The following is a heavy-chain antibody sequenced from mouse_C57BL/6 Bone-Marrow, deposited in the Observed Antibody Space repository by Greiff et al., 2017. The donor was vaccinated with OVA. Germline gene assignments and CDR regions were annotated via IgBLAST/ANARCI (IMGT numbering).Heavy chain of an antibody. V-gene: IGHV1-63*01. CDR2: IYPGGGYT. Sequence: VQLQESGAELVRPGTSVKMSCKASGYTFTNYWIGWAKQRPGHGLEWIGDIYPGGGYTNYNEKFKGKATLTADKSSSTAYMQFSSLTSEDSAIYYCARSYYYGSPFAYWGQGTLVTVSA. D-gene: IGHD1-1*01. CDR3: ARSYYYGSPFAY. J-gene: IGHJ3*01. CDR1: GYTFTNYW.